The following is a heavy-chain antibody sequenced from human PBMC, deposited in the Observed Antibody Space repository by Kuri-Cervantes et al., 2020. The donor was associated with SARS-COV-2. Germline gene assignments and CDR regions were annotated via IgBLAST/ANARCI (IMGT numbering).Heavy chain of an antibody. CDR3: AKDLYLIGFGELEFDY. V-gene: IGHV3-21*01. Sequence: GGSLRLSCAASGFTFGDYSMNWVRQAPGKGLEWVSSISSSSGSYILYTDSVKGRFTISRDNSKNTLYLQMNSLRAEDTAVYYCAKDLYLIGFGELEFDYWGQGTLVTVSS. D-gene: IGHD3-10*01. CDR2: ISSSSGSYI. CDR1: GFTFGDYS. J-gene: IGHJ4*02.